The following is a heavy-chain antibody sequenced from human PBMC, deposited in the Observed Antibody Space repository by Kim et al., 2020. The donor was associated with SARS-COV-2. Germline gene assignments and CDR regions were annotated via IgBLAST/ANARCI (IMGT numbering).Heavy chain of an antibody. V-gene: IGHV4-39*01. Sequence: YNPSLKSRVTISLDTSKKEFSLKLGSVTGTDTAVYYCAGHESGSSVWFDPWGQGTLVTVSS. D-gene: IGHD6-6*01. CDR3: AGHESGSSVWFDP. J-gene: IGHJ5*02.